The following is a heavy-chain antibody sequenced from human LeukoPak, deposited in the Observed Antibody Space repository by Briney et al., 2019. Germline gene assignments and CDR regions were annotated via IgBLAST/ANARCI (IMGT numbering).Heavy chain of an antibody. D-gene: IGHD5-12*01. CDR3: ARVKNVDIVAKAFDY. CDR2: ISSSSSYT. J-gene: IGHJ4*02. Sequence: GGALRLSCAASGFTFSDYYMSWIRQAPGKGLEWVSYISSSSSYTNYADSVKGRFTISRDNAKNSLYLQMNSLRAEDTAVYYCARVKNVDIVAKAFDYWGQGTLVTV. CDR1: GFTFSDYY. V-gene: IGHV3-11*05.